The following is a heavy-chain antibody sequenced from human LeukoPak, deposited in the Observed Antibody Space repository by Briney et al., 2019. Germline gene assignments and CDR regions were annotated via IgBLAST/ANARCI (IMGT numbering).Heavy chain of an antibody. Sequence: PSETLSLTCTVSGGSISSSSYYSGWIRQPPGKGLEWIGSIYYSGSTYYNPSLKSRVTISVDTSKNQFSLKLSSVTAADTAVYYCAREGYFDWLDYWGQGTLVTVSS. CDR3: AREGYFDWLDY. V-gene: IGHV4-39*07. J-gene: IGHJ4*02. CDR1: GGSISSSSYY. D-gene: IGHD3-9*01. CDR2: IYYSGST.